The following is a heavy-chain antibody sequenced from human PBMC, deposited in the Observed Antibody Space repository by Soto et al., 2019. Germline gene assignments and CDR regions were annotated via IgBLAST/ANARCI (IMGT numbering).Heavy chain of an antibody. CDR3: VKDQYYYGSGQDAFDI. Sequence: PGGSLRLSCAASGFTFNTYSMNWVRQAPGKGLEWISYISDSSGTKYYADSVKGRFIISRDNSKNTLSLQMSSLRAEDSAVYYCVKDQYYYGSGQDAFDIWGQGTMVTDSS. V-gene: IGHV3-48*01. CDR2: ISDSSGTK. J-gene: IGHJ3*02. D-gene: IGHD3-10*01. CDR1: GFTFNTYS.